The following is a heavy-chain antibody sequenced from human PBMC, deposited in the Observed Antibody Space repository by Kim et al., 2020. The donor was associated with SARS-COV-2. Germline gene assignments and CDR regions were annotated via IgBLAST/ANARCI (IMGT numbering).Heavy chain of an antibody. J-gene: IGHJ3*02. D-gene: IGHD6-13*01. CDR3: ARDGDSSSWYRWNAFDI. Sequence: VKGRFTISRDNAKNSLYLQMNSLRDEDTAVYYCARDGDSSSWYRWNAFDIWGQGTMVTVSS. V-gene: IGHV3-48*02.